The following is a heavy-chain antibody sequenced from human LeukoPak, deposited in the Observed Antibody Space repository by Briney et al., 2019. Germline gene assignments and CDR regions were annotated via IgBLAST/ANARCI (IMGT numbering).Heavy chain of an antibody. CDR2: IYYSGST. D-gene: IGHD5-24*01. CDR3: ARGLRDGYNYGQDAFDI. Sequence: SETLSLTCTVSGGSISSYYWSWIRQPPGKGLEWIGYIYYSGSTNYNPSLKSRVTISVDTSKNQFSLKLSSVTAADTAVYYCARGLRDGYNYGQDAFDIWGQGTMVTVSS. V-gene: IGHV4-59*01. J-gene: IGHJ3*02. CDR1: GGSISSYY.